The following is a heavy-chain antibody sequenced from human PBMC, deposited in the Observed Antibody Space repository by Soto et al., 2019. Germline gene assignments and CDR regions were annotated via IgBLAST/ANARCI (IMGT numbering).Heavy chain of an antibody. CDR2: IYYSGNT. CDR1: GDSISSGDYY. V-gene: IGHV4-30-4*01. J-gene: IGHJ4*02. CDR3: ARNLKRYSSPAGPHEY. Sequence: QVQLRESGPGLVKPSQTLSLTCTVSGDSISSGDYYWSWIRQPPGKGLEWIGCIYYSGNTYYNPSPNRRNSISVDSYKYQFTLQLSSVTVADTAVYYWARNLKRYSSPAGPHEYWGLGTLVTVSS. D-gene: IGHD6-13*01.